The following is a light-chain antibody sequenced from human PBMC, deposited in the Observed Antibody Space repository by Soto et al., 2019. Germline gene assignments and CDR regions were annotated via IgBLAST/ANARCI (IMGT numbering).Light chain of an antibody. Sequence: EIVLTQSPGTLSLSPGERATLSCRATESVVSSYLAWYQLKPGQAPRLLIYDASSRATGIPDRFSGSGSGTEFTLTISSLQSEDFAVYYCQQYNNWPQTFGQGTKVDIK. CDR2: DAS. CDR3: QQYNNWPQT. J-gene: IGKJ1*01. V-gene: IGKV3-20*01. CDR1: ESVVSSY.